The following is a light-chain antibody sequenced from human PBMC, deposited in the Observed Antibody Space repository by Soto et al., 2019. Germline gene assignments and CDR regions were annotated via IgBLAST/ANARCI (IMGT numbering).Light chain of an antibody. CDR1: SSNIGAGYD. V-gene: IGLV1-40*01. J-gene: IGLJ3*02. CDR2: GNT. Sequence: QSVLTQPPSVSGAPGQRVTISCTGSSSNIGAGYDVHWYQQLPGTAPKLLVSGNTNRPSGVPDRFSGSKSGTSASLAITGLQAEDEADYYCQSYDSSLSYWVFGGGTKVTVL. CDR3: QSYDSSLSYWV.